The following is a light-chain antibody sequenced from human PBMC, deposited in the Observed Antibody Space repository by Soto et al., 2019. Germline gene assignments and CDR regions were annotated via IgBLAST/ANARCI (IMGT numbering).Light chain of an antibody. CDR2: KAS. V-gene: IGKV1-5*03. CDR3: RQYNSYSGT. CDR1: QTIISE. Sequence: RKTITCRARQTIISELAWYQQKPRKAPKLLIYKASTLKSGVPSRFSGSGSGTEFSLTIISVQPDDFATHYCRQYNSYSGTFGQGTKVDIK. J-gene: IGKJ1*01.